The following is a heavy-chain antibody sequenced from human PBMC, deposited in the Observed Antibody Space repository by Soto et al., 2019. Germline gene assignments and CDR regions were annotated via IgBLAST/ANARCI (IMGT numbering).Heavy chain of an antibody. CDR3: TTQAYYYGSGSYYSYYFDY. J-gene: IGHJ4*02. CDR2: IKSKTDGGTT. Sequence: GGSLRLSCAASGFTFSNAWMSWVRQAPGKGLEWVGRIKSKTDGGTTDYAAPVKGRFTISRDDSKNTLYLQMNSLKTEDTAVYYCTTQAYYYGSGSYYSYYFDYLGQGNLVTVSS. V-gene: IGHV3-15*01. D-gene: IGHD3-10*01. CDR1: GFTFSNAW.